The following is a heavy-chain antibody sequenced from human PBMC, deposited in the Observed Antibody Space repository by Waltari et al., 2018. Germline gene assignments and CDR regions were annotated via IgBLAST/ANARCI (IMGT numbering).Heavy chain of an antibody. D-gene: IGHD3-10*01. CDR1: GYTFTTST. V-gene: IGHV1-3*01. CDR2: IIGGSGDT. Sequence: QVQLVQSGAEVKKHGASVKVSCKASGYTFTTSTMQWVRQAPGQRPEWMGWIIGGSGDTQYSKKFEGRITITRDTSASIAYLELSSLRSEDTAVYFCGREAREGRAPMAYFDYWGQGTLVTVSS. CDR3: GREAREGRAPMAYFDY. J-gene: IGHJ4*02.